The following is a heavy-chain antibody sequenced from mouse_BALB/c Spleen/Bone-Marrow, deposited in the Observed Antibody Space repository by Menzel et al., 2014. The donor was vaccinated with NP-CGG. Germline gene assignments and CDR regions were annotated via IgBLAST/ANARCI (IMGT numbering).Heavy chain of an antibody. Sequence: QLVASGAELARPGASVKLSCRASGYTFITYTMHWVKQRPGQGLEWIGYINPSSGYTYYNQKFKDKATLTADKSSSAAYLQLSSLTSEDSAVYYCARVYGNYDAMDYWGQGTSSAIPS. CDR1: GYTFITYT. CDR2: INPSSGYT. J-gene: IGHJ4*01. D-gene: IGHD2-1*01. V-gene: IGHV1-4*01. CDR3: ARVYGNYDAMDY.